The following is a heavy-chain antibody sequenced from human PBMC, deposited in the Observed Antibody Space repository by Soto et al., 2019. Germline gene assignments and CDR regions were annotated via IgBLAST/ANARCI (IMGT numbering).Heavy chain of an antibody. CDR3: ARMNGYAKPYNWIYP. CDR1: CFSLNTTGMC. Sequence: SGPTLVNPTETVTLPCTFSCFSLNTTGMCVSWVRQPPGKALEWLARIDWEDDKYYSPSLKTRLTISKDISKNQVVLTMTNMDSVDTATYYFARMNGYAKPYNWIYPWGPGTLVTVSS. CDR2: IDWEDDK. V-gene: IGHV2-70*11. J-gene: IGHJ5*02. D-gene: IGHD5-18*01.